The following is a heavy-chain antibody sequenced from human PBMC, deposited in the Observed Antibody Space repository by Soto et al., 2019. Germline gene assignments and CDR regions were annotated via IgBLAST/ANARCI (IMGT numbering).Heavy chain of an antibody. Sequence: SETLSLTCTVSGGSISSYYWSWIRQPPGKGLEWIGYVYYSGSTKYNPSFQSRVTISVDTSKNQFSLKLTSVTAADTAVYYCARHCSGGSCFSSFDYWGQGTQVTVSS. V-gene: IGHV4-59*08. CDR3: ARHCSGGSCFSSFDY. J-gene: IGHJ4*02. D-gene: IGHD2-15*01. CDR1: GGSISSYY. CDR2: VYYSGST.